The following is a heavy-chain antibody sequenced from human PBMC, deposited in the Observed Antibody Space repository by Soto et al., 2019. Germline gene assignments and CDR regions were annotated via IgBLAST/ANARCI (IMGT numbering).Heavy chain of an antibody. CDR3: ARDPTYGDYIYYYYYGMDV. Sequence: ASVKVSCKASGYTFTSYGISWVRQAPGQGLEWMGWISAYNGNTNYAQKLQGRVTMTTDTSTSTAYMELRSLRSDDTAVYYCARDPTYGDYIYYYYYGMDVWGQGTTVTVS. V-gene: IGHV1-18*01. CDR2: ISAYNGNT. J-gene: IGHJ6*02. D-gene: IGHD4-17*01. CDR1: GYTFTSYG.